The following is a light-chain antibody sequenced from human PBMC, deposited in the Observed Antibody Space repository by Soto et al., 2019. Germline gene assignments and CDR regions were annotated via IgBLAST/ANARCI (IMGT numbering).Light chain of an antibody. J-gene: IGKJ3*01. CDR2: TTS. CDR3: QQCGGSPLFS. Sequence: EIVLTQSPGTLSLSPGERATLSCTASQSVTSSCLAWYQRRPGRAPRLLIHTTSTRATDIPDRFSGSGSGTDFTLTISRLEPEDSGVYYCQQCGGSPLFSFGPGTRVDI. CDR1: QSVTSSC. V-gene: IGKV3-20*01.